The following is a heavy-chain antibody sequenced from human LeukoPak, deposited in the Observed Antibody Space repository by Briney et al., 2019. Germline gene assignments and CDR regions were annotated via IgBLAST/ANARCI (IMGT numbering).Heavy chain of an antibody. D-gene: IGHD3-22*01. Sequence: GASVKVSCKASGYTFTGYYMHWVRQAPGQGLEWMGWINPNSGGTNYAQKFQGRVTMTRDTSISTAYMELSRLRSDDTAVYYCAREPLYYYDSSGYSPIDYWGQGTLVTVSS. V-gene: IGHV1-2*02. CDR2: INPNSGGT. CDR1: GYTFTGYY. J-gene: IGHJ4*02. CDR3: AREPLYYYDSSGYSPIDY.